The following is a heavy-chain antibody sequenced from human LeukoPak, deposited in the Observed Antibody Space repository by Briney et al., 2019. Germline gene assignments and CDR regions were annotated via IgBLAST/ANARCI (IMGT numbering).Heavy chain of an antibody. CDR3: AKVRGYSGSGNYYDYFDY. CDR2: ISGRGDIT. Sequence: GGSLRLSCEASGFTFSSYAMSWVRQAPGKGLEWVSAISGRGDITYYADSVKGRFTISRDNSTNTLYLQMNSPRAEDTAAYYCAKVRGYSGSGNYYDYFDYWGQGTLVTVSS. D-gene: IGHD3-10*01. V-gene: IGHV3-23*01. CDR1: GFTFSSYA. J-gene: IGHJ4*02.